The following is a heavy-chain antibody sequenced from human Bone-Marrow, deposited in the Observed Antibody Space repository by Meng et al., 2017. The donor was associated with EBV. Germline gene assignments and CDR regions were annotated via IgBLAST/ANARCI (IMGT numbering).Heavy chain of an antibody. Sequence: QVRLVHAWRELEKPGSAVKVSCKASGGTFSSYAISWVRQAAGQGLEWMGGIIPIFGTANYAQKFQGRVTITADESTSTAYMELSSLRSEDTAVYYCARAPLHGDYLFDYWGQGTLVTVSS. CDR2: IIPIFGTA. D-gene: IGHD4-17*01. V-gene: IGHV1-69*01. J-gene: IGHJ4*02. CDR1: GGTFSSYA. CDR3: ARAPLHGDYLFDY.